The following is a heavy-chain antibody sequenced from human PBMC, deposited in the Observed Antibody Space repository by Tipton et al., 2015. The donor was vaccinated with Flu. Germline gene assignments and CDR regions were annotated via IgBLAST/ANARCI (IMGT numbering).Heavy chain of an antibody. V-gene: IGHV3-33*06. D-gene: IGHD3-10*01. CDR1: GFTFSRSG. CDR3: AKDISVSGSDYLDS. CDR2: IWFDGSNT. Sequence: QVQLVQSGGRVVQPGTSLRLSCAASGFTFSRSGMHWVRQAPGRGLEWVAVIWFDGSNTYYADSVKGRFTISRDNSKNTLYLQMSSLGADDTAVYYCAKDISVSGSDYLDSWGQGTLVTVSS. J-gene: IGHJ4*02.